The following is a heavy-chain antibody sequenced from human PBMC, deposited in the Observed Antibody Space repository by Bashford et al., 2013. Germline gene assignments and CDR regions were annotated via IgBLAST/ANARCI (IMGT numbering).Heavy chain of an antibody. D-gene: IGHD4-17*01. J-gene: IGHJ4*02. Sequence: SSETLSLTCTVSGGSITSGDYYWSWIRQHPGKGLEWIGYIYYSGNTYRNPSLKSRVIMSVDNSKNTLYLQVNSLRGEDTAVYYCAREDSSRTTTGVGWFDYWGQGTLVTVSS. CDR2: IYYSGNT. V-gene: IGHV4-31*03. CDR3: AREDSSRTTTGVGWFDY. CDR1: GGSITSGDYY.